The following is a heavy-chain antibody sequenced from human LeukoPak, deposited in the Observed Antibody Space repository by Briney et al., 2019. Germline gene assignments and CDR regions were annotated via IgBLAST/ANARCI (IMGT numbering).Heavy chain of an antibody. D-gene: IGHD6-13*01. J-gene: IGHJ6*02. CDR2: INDRGST. V-gene: IGHV4-59*02. CDR3: VRDSRYGSGWFEDGLDF. Sequence: SEILSLTCSVSGDSVRSNYWSWIPQPPGQGLEWLGHINDRGSTNYNPSLQGRVTISIDTSKNQFSLKVNSVTAADTAVYYCVRDSRYGSGWFEDGLDFWGQGTTVTVSS. CDR1: GDSVRSNY.